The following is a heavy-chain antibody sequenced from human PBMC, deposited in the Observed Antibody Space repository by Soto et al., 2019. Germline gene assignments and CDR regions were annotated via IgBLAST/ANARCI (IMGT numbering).Heavy chain of an antibody. J-gene: IGHJ4*02. CDR2: ISWNSGSI. Sequence: EVHLVESGGGLVQPGRSLRLSCATSGFTFDDYAIHWVRQVPGKGLEWVSGISWNSGSIGYADSVKGRFTISRDNAKSSLYLQMNSLRGEDTALYYCAKDIYGSRSSIFDYWGQGTLVTVSS. CDR3: AKDIYGSRSSIFDY. V-gene: IGHV3-9*01. CDR1: GFTFDDYA. D-gene: IGHD3-10*01.